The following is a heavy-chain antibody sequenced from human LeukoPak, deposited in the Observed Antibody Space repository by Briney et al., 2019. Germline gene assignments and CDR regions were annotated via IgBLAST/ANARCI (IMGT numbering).Heavy chain of an antibody. Sequence: GGSLRLSCAASGFTFSNAWMSWVRQAPGKGLEWVGRIKSKTDGGTTDYAAHVKGRFTISREETKNTLYLQMNSLKTEDTAVYYCTTDQVGSSWPYYFDYWGQGTLVTVSS. D-gene: IGHD6-13*01. CDR2: IKSKTDGGTT. CDR1: GFTFSNAW. V-gene: IGHV3-15*01. J-gene: IGHJ4*02. CDR3: TTDQVGSSWPYYFDY.